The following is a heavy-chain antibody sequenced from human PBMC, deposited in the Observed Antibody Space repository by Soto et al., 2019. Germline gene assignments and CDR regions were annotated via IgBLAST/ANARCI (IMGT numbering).Heavy chain of an antibody. CDR3: ARAGGGYSYGLYYYYYYGMDV. Sequence: GGSLRLSCAASGFTFSSYAMHWVRQAPGKGLEWVAVISYDGSNKYYADSVKGRFTISRDNSKNTLYLQMNSLRAEDTAVYYCARAGGGYSYGLYYYYYYGMDVWGQGTTVTVSS. CDR2: ISYDGSNK. CDR1: GFTFSSYA. J-gene: IGHJ6*02. V-gene: IGHV3-30-3*01. D-gene: IGHD5-18*01.